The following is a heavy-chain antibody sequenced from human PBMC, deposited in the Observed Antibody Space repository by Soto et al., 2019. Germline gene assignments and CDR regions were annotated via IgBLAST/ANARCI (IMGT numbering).Heavy chain of an antibody. D-gene: IGHD3-10*01. J-gene: IGHJ4*02. Sequence: SETLSLTCTVSGGSISSGGYYWSWIRQHPGKGLEWIGYIYYSGSTYYNPSLKSRVTISVDTSKNQFSLKLSSVTAADTALYYCARDILVRGVNDYFDYWGQGTLVTVSS. CDR2: IYYSGST. CDR1: GGSISSGGYY. V-gene: IGHV4-31*03. CDR3: ARDILVRGVNDYFDY.